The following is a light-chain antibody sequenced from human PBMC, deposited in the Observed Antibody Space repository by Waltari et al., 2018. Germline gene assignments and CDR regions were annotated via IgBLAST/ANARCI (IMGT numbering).Light chain of an antibody. CDR1: SNDLGAYDY. J-gene: IGLJ1*01. CDR2: DVR. V-gene: IGLV2-14*01. CDR3: SSPTTRSTQV. Sequence: QSGLTQPASVSGSPGQSITISCIGTSNDLGAYDYVSWYQQHPGKAPKLLIYDVRDRPSGGSHRFSGSKSGNAASLTISGLQAEDEATYYCSSPTTRSTQVFGSGTKVTV.